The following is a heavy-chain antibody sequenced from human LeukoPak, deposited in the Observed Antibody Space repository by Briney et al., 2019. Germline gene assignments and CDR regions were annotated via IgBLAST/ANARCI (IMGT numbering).Heavy chain of an antibody. D-gene: IGHD1-26*01. V-gene: IGHV3-23*01. CDR1: GFTFSNHA. CDR3: ARDPEWDLTLDY. CDR2: ISGSGRTT. J-gene: IGHJ4*02. Sequence: AGGSLRLSCAASGFTFSNHAMSWVRQTPGKGLQWVSVISGSGRTTEYADSVKGRFTISRDNAKNTLYLQMNSLRAEDTAVYYCARDPEWDLTLDYWGQGTLVTVSS.